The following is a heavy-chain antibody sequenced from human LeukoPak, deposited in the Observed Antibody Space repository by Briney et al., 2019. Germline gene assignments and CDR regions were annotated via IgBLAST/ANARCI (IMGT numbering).Heavy chain of an antibody. Sequence: GASVKVSCKASGYTFTSYDINWVRQATGQGLEWMGWMNPNSGNTGYAQKFQGGVTITRNTSISTAYMELSSLRSEDTAVYYCARGGGIVVVPAVYWFDPWGQGTLVTVSS. CDR1: GYTFTSYD. J-gene: IGHJ5*02. V-gene: IGHV1-8*03. CDR2: MNPNSGNT. CDR3: ARGGGIVVVPAVYWFDP. D-gene: IGHD2-2*01.